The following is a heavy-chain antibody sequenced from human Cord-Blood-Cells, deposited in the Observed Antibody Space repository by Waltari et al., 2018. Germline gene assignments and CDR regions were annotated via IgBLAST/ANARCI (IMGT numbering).Heavy chain of an antibody. Sequence: QVQLVESGGGVVQPGRSLRLSCAASGFTFSSYGMHWVRQAPGKGLEWVAVISYDGSNKYYEDAVKGRFTISRDNSKNTRYLQMNSLRAEDTAVYYCAKDTGRYCSSTSCYAFDIWGQGTMVTVSS. CDR2: ISYDGSNK. V-gene: IGHV3-30*18. CDR3: AKDTGRYCSSTSCYAFDI. J-gene: IGHJ3*02. D-gene: IGHD2-2*01. CDR1: GFTFSSYG.